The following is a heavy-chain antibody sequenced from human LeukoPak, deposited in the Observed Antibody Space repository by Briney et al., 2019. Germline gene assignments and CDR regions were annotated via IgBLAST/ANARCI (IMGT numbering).Heavy chain of an antibody. CDR2: INHSGST. Sequence: SETLSLTCTVSGGSISSSSYYWGWIRQPPGKGLEWIGEINHSGSTNYNPSLKSRVTISVDTSKNQFSLKLSSVTAADTAVYYCARRVPTLLLWFGESSGSADYWGQGTLVTVSS. V-gene: IGHV4-39*07. CDR3: ARRVPTLLLWFGESSGSADY. D-gene: IGHD3-10*01. CDR1: GGSISSSSYY. J-gene: IGHJ4*02.